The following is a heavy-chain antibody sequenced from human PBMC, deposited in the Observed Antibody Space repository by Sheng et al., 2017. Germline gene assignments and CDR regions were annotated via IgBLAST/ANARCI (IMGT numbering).Heavy chain of an antibody. CDR3: ARGRGRAIVVVPAARGDNWFDP. J-gene: IGHJ5*02. V-gene: IGHV4-34*01. Sequence: QVQLQQWGAGLLKPSETLSLTCAVYGGSFSGYYWSWIRQPPGKGLEWIGEINHSGSTNYNPSLKSRVTISVDTSKNQFSLKLSSVTAADTAVYYCARGRGRAIVVVPAARGDNWFDPWGPREPLVTV. CDR2: INHSGST. D-gene: IGHD2-2*01. CDR1: GGSFSGYY.